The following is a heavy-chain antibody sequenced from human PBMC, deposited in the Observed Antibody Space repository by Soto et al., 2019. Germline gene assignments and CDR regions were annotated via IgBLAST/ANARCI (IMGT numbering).Heavy chain of an antibody. CDR2: IYHSGST. CDR1: GGSISSGGYS. V-gene: IGHV4-30-2*01. Sequence: TLSLTCAVSGGSISSGGYSWGWIRQPPGKGLEWIGYIYHSGSTYYNPSLKSRVTISVDRSKNQFSLKLSSVTAADTAVYYCARGRTIFGVVTNWFDPWGQGTLVTVSS. CDR3: ARGRTIFGVVTNWFDP. D-gene: IGHD3-3*01. J-gene: IGHJ5*02.